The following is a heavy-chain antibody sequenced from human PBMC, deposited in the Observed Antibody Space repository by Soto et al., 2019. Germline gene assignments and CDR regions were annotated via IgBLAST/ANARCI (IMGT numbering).Heavy chain of an antibody. CDR3: ARGGALYDSSGLHPPQYYFDY. J-gene: IGHJ4*02. D-gene: IGHD3-22*01. Sequence: QVQLQQWGAGLLKPSETLSLTCAVYGGSFSGYYWSWIRQPPGKGLEWIGEINHSGSTNYNPSLKSRVTISVDTSKNQFSLKLSSVTAADTAVYYCARGGALYDSSGLHPPQYYFDYWGQGTLVTVSS. V-gene: IGHV4-34*01. CDR1: GGSFSGYY. CDR2: INHSGST.